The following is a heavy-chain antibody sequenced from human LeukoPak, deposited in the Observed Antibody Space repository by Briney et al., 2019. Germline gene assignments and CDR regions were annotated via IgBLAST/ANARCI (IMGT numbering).Heavy chain of an antibody. J-gene: IGHJ4*02. CDR1: GFTLRSYN. CDR3: ARDASGSSTGLIDS. CDR2: FSTSSYYI. D-gene: IGHD1-26*01. Sequence: PGGSLRLSCAASGFTLRSYNMHGVRRSPGRGGEWVSHFSTSSYYIYNADSVKGRFTISRDDAKNSLFLQMNSLRAEDTAIYYCARDASGSSTGLIDSWGQGTLVTVSS. V-gene: IGHV3-21*01.